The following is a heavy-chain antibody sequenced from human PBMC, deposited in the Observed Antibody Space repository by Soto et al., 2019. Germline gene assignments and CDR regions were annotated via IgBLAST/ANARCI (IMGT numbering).Heavy chain of an antibody. Sequence: EVQLLESGGGLVQPGGSLRLSCAASGFTFSNYAMSWVRQAPGKGLDWVSVIGGSGDWRHYADSVKGRLTISRDNSKNTLYLQMNSLRVEDTAVYYCAKAGDDYVWGSLYGMDVWGQGTTVSVSS. V-gene: IGHV3-23*01. CDR3: AKAGDDYVWGSLYGMDV. CDR1: GFTFSNYA. J-gene: IGHJ6*02. CDR2: IGGSGDWR. D-gene: IGHD3-16*01.